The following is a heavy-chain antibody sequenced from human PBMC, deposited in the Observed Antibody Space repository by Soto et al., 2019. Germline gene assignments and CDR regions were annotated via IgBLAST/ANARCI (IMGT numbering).Heavy chain of an antibody. CDR1: GFTFSSYG. CDR2: IWYDGSNK. V-gene: IGHV3-33*01. D-gene: IGHD5-18*01. CDR3: ATGKGRLPTPN. J-gene: IGHJ4*02. Sequence: QVQLVESGGGVVQPGRSLRLSCAASGFTFSSYGMHWVRQAPGKGLEWVAVIWYDGSNKYYADSVKGRFTISRDNSKNTLYLQMNSLRAEDTAVYYCATGKGRLPTPNWGQGTLVTVSS.